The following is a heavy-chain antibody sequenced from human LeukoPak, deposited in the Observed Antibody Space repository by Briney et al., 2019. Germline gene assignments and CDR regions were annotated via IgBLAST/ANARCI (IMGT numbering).Heavy chain of an antibody. CDR3: AKALTGRYYFDY. J-gene: IGHJ4*02. CDR2: ISYDGSNK. V-gene: IGHV3-30*18. D-gene: IGHD3-9*01. CDR1: GFTFSSYG. Sequence: PGGSLRLSCAASGFTFSSYGMHWVRQAPGKGLEWVAVISYDGSNKYYADSVKGRFTISRDNSKNTLYLQMNSLRAEDTAVYYCAKALTGRYYFDYWGQGTLVTVSS.